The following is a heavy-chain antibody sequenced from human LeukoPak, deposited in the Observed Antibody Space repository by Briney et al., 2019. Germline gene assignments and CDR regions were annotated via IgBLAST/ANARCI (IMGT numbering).Heavy chain of an antibody. Sequence: GGSLRLSCAASGFTFSNYEINWVRQAPGKGLEWVSYISGTGSTIYYADSVKGRFTISRDNAKNLLYLQMNSLRAEDTAVYYCARDSQPIFTLDREVSTSDAFDIWRQGTMVTVSS. V-gene: IGHV3-48*03. CDR3: ARDSQPIFTLDREVSTSDAFDI. CDR1: GFTFSNYE. D-gene: IGHD3-10*01. J-gene: IGHJ3*02. CDR2: ISGTGSTI.